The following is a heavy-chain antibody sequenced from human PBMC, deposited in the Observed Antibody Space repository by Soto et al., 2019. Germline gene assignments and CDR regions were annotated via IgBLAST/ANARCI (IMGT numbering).Heavy chain of an antibody. CDR2: IIPRFAAA. Sequence: QVQLVQSGAEVKKPGSSVKVSCKASGGTFSSCVINWVRQAPGQGLEWMGGIIPRFAAANYAQKCQGRVTMIADESTSTAYMELRSLRSVDTAVYYCARGDCYGSGTWGGGDCWGQGTLVTVSS. V-gene: IGHV1-69*01. CDR3: ARGDCYGSGTWGGGDC. CDR1: GGTFSSCV. J-gene: IGHJ4*02. D-gene: IGHD3-10*01.